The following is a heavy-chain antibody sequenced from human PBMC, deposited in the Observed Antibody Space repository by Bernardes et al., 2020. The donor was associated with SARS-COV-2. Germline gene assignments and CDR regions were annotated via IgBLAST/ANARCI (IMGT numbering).Heavy chain of an antibody. D-gene: IGHD2-15*01. CDR3: ARGWRENSFDY. V-gene: IGHV3-48*01. CDR2: ISSGGDTI. CDR1: GFTFSSYA. Sequence: GSLRLSCAASGFTFSSYALSWVRQAPGKGLEWLLFISSGGDTIHDADSVRGRFTVSRDDAKNSVYLQMNSLRAEDTAVYYCARGWRENSFDYWGQGALVTVSS. J-gene: IGHJ4*02.